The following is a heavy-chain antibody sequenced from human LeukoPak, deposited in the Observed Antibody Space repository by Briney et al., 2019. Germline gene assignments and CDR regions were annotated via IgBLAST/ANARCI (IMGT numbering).Heavy chain of an antibody. V-gene: IGHV3-15*01. CDR2: LKSMTDGGTT. CDR3: FYGDSFRGDYFDY. J-gene: IGHJ4*02. Sequence: GGSLRLPCAASGFTFSNYEMNWVRQAPGKGLEWVGRLKSMTDGGTTDYAAPVKGRFIISRDDSKNTLYLQMNSLKTEDTAVYYCFYGDSFRGDYFDYWGQGTLVTVSS. D-gene: IGHD4-17*01. CDR1: GFTFSNYE.